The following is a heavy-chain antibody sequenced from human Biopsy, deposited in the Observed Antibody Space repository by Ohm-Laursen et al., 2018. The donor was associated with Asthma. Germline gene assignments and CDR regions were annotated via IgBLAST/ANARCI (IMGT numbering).Heavy chain of an antibody. V-gene: IGHV3-30*18. D-gene: IGHD1-26*01. Sequence: SLRLSCSASGFTFSNYGMHWVRQAPGKGLDWVAVISFDGSNKNYTDSVKGRFTISRDNSRNTLHLQMNSLRAEDTAVYYCPKDVFPGWELRRGPDYWGQGTLVTVSS. CDR2: ISFDGSNK. CDR3: PKDVFPGWELRRGPDY. CDR1: GFTFSNYG. J-gene: IGHJ4*02.